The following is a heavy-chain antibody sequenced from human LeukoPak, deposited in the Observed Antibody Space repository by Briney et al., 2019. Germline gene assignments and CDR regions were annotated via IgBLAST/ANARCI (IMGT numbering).Heavy chain of an antibody. CDR1: GGSISSSSYY. J-gene: IGHJ4*02. D-gene: IGHD2-2*01. Sequence: SETLSLTRTVSGGSISSSSYYWGWIRQPPGKGLEWIGSIYYSGSTYYNPSLKSRVTISVDTSKNQFSLKLSSVTAADTAVYYCARGNEQQLLTWDYWGQGTLVTVSS. CDR2: IYYSGST. V-gene: IGHV4-39*07. CDR3: ARGNEQQLLTWDY.